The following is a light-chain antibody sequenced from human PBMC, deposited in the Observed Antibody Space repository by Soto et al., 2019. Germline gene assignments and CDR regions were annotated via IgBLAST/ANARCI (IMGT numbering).Light chain of an antibody. CDR2: AAS. J-gene: IGKJ1*01. Sequence: DIQMTQFPSSVSASVGDTVTITCRASQSFSSWLAWYQQKPGKAPKLLISAASTLQSGVPSRFSGSVSGTEFTLTISSLQPEDFATYYCLQSNLFPWTFGQGTRVDIK. CDR3: LQSNLFPWT. CDR1: QSFSSW. V-gene: IGKV1-12*01.